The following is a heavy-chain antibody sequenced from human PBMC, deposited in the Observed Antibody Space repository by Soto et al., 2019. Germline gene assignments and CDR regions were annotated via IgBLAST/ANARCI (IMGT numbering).Heavy chain of an antibody. D-gene: IGHD5-12*01. V-gene: IGHV4-39*01. J-gene: IGHJ4*02. Sequence: PSETLSLTCTVSGGSISSSSYYWGWIRQPPGKGLEWIGSIYYSGSTYYNPSLKSRVTISVDTSKNQFSLKLSSVTAADTAVYYCARHGDIVATSWYFDYWGQGTLVTVSS. CDR1: GGSISSSSYY. CDR2: IYYSGST. CDR3: ARHGDIVATSWYFDY.